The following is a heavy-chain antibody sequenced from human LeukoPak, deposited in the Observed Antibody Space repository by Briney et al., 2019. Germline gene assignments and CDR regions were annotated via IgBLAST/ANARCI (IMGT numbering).Heavy chain of an antibody. CDR3: ARDRFWSGPGWFDP. CDR1: GYTFTSYG. J-gene: IGHJ5*02. D-gene: IGHD3-3*01. CDR2: ISAYNGNT. V-gene: IGHV1-18*01. Sequence: ASVKVSCTASGYTFTSYGISWVRQAPGQGLEWMGWISAYNGNTNYAQKLQGRVTMTTDTSTSTAYMELRSLRSDDTAVYYCARDRFWSGPGWFDPWGQGTLVTVSS.